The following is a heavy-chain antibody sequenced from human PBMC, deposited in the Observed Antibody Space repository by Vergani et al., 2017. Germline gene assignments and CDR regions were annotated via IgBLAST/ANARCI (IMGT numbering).Heavy chain of an antibody. CDR2: IYYSGST. V-gene: IGHV4-61*01. Sequence: QVQLQESGPGLVKPSETLSLTCTVSGGSVSSGSYYWSWIRQPPGKGLEWIGYIYYSGSTNYNPSLKSRVTISVDTSKNQFSLRLNSVTAAGTAVYYCGRVGHLGAGTGGGPSLDLWGRGTLVTVSS. CDR1: GGSVSSGSYY. D-gene: IGHD2-8*02. J-gene: IGHJ2*01. CDR3: GRVGHLGAGTGGGPSLDL.